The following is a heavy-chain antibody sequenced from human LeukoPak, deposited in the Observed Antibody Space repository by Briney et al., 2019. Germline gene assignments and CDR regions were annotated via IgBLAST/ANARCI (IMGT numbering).Heavy chain of an antibody. CDR2: IYYSGST. CDR1: GGSISSHY. J-gene: IGHJ4*02. V-gene: IGHV4-59*11. D-gene: IGHD6-13*01. CDR3: ARDTLRSSLFDY. Sequence: SETLSLTCTVSGGSISSHYWSSIRQPPGKGLEWIGYIYYSGSTNYSPSLKSRVTISVDTSKNQFSLKLSSVTAADTAVYYCARDTLRSSLFDYWGQGTLVTVSS.